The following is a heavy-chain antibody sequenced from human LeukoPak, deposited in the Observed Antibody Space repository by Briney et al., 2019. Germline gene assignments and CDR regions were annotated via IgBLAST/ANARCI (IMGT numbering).Heavy chain of an antibody. CDR2: ISYDGSNK. V-gene: IGHV3-30*18. J-gene: IGHJ4*02. CDR1: GSTFSSYG. CDR3: AKDLRWLLWFGELLD. D-gene: IGHD3-10*01. Sequence: PGGSLRLSCAASGSTFSSYGMHWVRQAPGKGLEWVAVISYDGSNKYYADSVKGRFTISRDNSKNTLYLQMNSLRAEDTAVYYCAKDLRWLLWFGELLDWGQGTLVTVSS.